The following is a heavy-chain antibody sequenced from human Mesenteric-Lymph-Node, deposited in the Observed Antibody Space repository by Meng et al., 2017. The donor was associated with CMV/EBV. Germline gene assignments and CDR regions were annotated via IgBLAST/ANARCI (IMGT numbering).Heavy chain of an antibody. J-gene: IGHJ5*02. CDR2: IYPDGST. CDR1: GGSISSSTW. CDR3: ASRDYYDRQPFDP. V-gene: IGHV4-4*02. D-gene: IGHD3-22*01. Sequence: AVSGGSISSSTWWSWVRQPPGNGLEWIGEIYPDGSTNSNPSLKSRVTISLDKSKNQFSLKLTSMTAADTAFYYCASRDYYDRQPFDPWGQGTLVTVSS.